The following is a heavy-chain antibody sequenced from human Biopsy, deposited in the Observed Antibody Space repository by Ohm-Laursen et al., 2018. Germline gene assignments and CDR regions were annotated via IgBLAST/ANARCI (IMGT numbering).Heavy chain of an antibody. CDR3: ARDFVSGREDI. D-gene: IGHD2-15*01. J-gene: IGHJ4*02. Sequence: SLRLSCAASGFTFSSHAMSWVRQAPGKGLECVSVINGSGGSTYYADPVKGRFTISRDNSKNSLYLQMNSLRAADTAIYFCARDFVSGREDIGGPGARVTVSS. V-gene: IGHV3-23*01. CDR2: INGSGGST. CDR1: GFTFSSHA.